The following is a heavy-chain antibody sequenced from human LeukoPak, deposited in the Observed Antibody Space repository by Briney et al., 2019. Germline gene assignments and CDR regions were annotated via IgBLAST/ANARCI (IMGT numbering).Heavy chain of an antibody. Sequence: GGSLRLSCAASGFTFSSYAMSWVRQAPGKGLEWVSAISGSGGSTYYADSVKGRFTISRDNSKNTLYLQMNSLRAEDTAVYYCAKDKWELSRLNWFDPWGQGTLVTVSS. CDR1: GFTFSSYA. V-gene: IGHV3-23*01. D-gene: IGHD1-26*01. CDR2: ISGSGGST. CDR3: AKDKWELSRLNWFDP. J-gene: IGHJ5*02.